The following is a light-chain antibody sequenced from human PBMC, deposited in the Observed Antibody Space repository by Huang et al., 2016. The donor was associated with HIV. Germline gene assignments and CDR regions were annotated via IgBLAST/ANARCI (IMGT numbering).Light chain of an antibody. CDR2: DAS. CDR3: QQRRKWPIT. V-gene: IGKV3-11*01. Sequence: EIVLTQSPVTLSLSPGERATLSCRASQSISHYLVWYQQIPGQAPRLLIYDASNRATGIPPRFSGSGSGTDFTLTITSLEPEDFAVYYCQQRRKWPITFGQGTRLEIK. CDR1: QSISHY. J-gene: IGKJ5*01.